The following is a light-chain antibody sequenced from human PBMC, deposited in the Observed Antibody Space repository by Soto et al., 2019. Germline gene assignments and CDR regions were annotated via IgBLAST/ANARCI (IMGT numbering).Light chain of an antibody. V-gene: IGKV1-39*01. CDR1: QSISSY. Sequence: DIQMTQSPSSLSASVGDRVTITCRASQSISSYLNWYQQRPGKAPELLIYAASSLQSGVPSRFSGSGSGTDFTLTISSLQPEDFASYYCQQSYSPLLTFGGGTKVEIK. J-gene: IGKJ4*01. CDR3: QQSYSPLLT. CDR2: AAS.